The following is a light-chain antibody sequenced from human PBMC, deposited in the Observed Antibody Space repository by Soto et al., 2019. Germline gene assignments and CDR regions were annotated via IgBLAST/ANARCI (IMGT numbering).Light chain of an antibody. CDR1: DSDIGGYNY. Sequence: QSALTQPASVSGSPGQSITISCTGTDSDIGGYNYVSWYQHHPGKAPKLMIYEVTNRPSGVSNRFSGSKSGNTASLTISGLQAEDEADYYCQSYHSGNVVFGGGTKLTVL. J-gene: IGLJ2*01. CDR3: QSYHSGNVV. V-gene: IGLV2-14*01. CDR2: EVT.